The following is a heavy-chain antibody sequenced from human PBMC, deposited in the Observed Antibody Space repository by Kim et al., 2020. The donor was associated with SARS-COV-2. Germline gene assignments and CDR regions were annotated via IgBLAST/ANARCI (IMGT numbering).Heavy chain of an antibody. D-gene: IGHD2-15*01. CDR1: GGSISSYY. CDR2: IYYSGST. J-gene: IGHJ3*02. CDR3: VGGGSLVDAFDI. V-gene: IGHV4-59*01. Sequence: SETLSLTCTVSGGSISSYYWSWIRQPPGKGLEWIGYIYYSGSTNYNPSLKSRVTISVDTSKNQFSLKLSSVTAADTAVYYCVGGGSLVDAFDIWGQGTMVTVSS.